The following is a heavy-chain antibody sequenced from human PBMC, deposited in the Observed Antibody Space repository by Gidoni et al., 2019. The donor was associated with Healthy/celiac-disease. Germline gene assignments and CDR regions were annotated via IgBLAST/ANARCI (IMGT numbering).Heavy chain of an antibody. CDR1: GLTFSNAW. D-gene: IGHD6-19*01. Sequence: EVQLVESGGGLVRPGGPLRLSCAASGLTFSNAWQSWVRQAPGKGLEWVGRIKSKTDGGTTDYAATVKGRFTISRNDSKDTLYLQMNSLKTEDTGVYYCTTEYSSGWQSAEYFQHWGQGTLVTVSS. J-gene: IGHJ1*01. CDR2: IKSKTDGGTT. CDR3: TTEYSSGWQSAEYFQH. V-gene: IGHV3-15*01.